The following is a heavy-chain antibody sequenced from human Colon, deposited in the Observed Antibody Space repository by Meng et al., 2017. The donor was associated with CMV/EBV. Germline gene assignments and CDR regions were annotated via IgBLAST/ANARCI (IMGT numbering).Heavy chain of an antibody. Sequence: GESLKISCAASGFTFSDSDMYWVRQASGKGLEWVGRIRSKANNYATTYAASVEGRFTISRDDSKNMVYLEMNSLKIEDTALYYCCRPTAVASSDTDYWGQGTLVTVSS. D-gene: IGHD6-19*01. V-gene: IGHV3-73*01. J-gene: IGHJ4*02. CDR3: CRPTAVASSDTDY. CDR1: GFTFSDSD. CDR2: IRSKANNYAT.